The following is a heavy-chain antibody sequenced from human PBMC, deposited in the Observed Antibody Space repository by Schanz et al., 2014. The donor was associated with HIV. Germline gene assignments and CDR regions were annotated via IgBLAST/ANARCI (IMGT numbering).Heavy chain of an antibody. CDR1: FSHSFSSS. D-gene: IGHD3-3*01. Sequence: QVQLVQSGAEVKKPGASVRVSCTASFSHSFSSSLPFLRQAPGQGLEWLGIINPGSGETTFAQNFQGRVRLTRDTFANIVYMEVSSLRFEDTAVYFCARDRTYDFWSGYLDTWGQGTQVIVSS. J-gene: IGHJ5*01. CDR3: ARDRTYDFWSGYLDT. CDR2: INPGSGET. V-gene: IGHV1-46*01.